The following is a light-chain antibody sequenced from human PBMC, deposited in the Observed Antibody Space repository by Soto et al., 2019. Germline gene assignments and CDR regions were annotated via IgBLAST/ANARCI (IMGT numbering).Light chain of an antibody. CDR1: SSNIGAGYD. V-gene: IGLV1-40*01. J-gene: IGLJ1*01. Sequence: QSVLTQPPSVSGAPGQRVTISCTGTSSNIGAGYDVHWYQHLPGTAPKLLIYGNSDRPSGVPDRFSGSKSGTSASLAITGLQAEDEADYYCQSYDSSLSGYVFGTGTKSPS. CDR2: GNS. CDR3: QSYDSSLSGYV.